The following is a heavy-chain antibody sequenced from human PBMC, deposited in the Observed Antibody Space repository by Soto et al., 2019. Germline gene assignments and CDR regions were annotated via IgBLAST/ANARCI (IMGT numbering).Heavy chain of an antibody. D-gene: IGHD3-10*01. CDR1: GFTFGDYA. CDR3: XXXXXXFRIAN. V-gene: IGHV3-49*04. Sequence: EVQLVESGGGLVQPGRSXRLSCTASGFTFGDYAMSWVRXAXXXGXEWVGFIRSKAYGGTTEYAASVKGRFTISRDDSKSIAYLQMNSLXTEXTXVXXXXXXXXXFRIANWGQGTLVTVSS. CDR2: IRSKAYGGTT. J-gene: IGHJ1*01.